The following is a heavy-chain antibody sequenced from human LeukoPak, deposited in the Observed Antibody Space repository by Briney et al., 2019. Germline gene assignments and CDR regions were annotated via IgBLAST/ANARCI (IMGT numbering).Heavy chain of an antibody. CDR1: GFTLSRYW. V-gene: IGHV3-7*05. Sequence: GGSLRLSCAASGFTLSRYWMSWVRQAPGKGLEWVANIKQDGSEKYYVDSVKGRFTISRDNAKNSLYLQMNSLRAEDTAVYYCARDQYYYDSSGYYYYFDYWGQGTLVTVSS. CDR3: ARDQYYYDSSGYYYYFDY. CDR2: IKQDGSEK. J-gene: IGHJ4*02. D-gene: IGHD3-22*01.